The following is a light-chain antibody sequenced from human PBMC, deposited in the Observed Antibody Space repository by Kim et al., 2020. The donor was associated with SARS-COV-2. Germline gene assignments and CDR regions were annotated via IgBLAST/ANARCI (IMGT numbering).Light chain of an antibody. CDR3: QQRSDWPLT. CDR2: DTF. Sequence: LSPGERATLSCRASQSIGNFLVWYQQKPGQAPRLLIYDTFNRAIGIPARFSGSGSGTDFTLTISSLEPEDFAVYYCQQRSDWPLTFGGGTKVDIK. CDR1: QSIGNF. V-gene: IGKV3-11*01. J-gene: IGKJ4*01.